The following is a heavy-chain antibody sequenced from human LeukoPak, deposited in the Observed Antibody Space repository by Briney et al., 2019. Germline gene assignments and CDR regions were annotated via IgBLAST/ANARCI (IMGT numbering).Heavy chain of an antibody. CDR2: ISGSGGST. J-gene: IGHJ1*01. Sequence: GGSLRLSCAASGFTFSSYAMNWVRQAPGKGLEWVSAISGSGGSTYYADSVKGRFTISRDNSKNTLYLQMNSLRAEDTAVYYCAKDHREYYYDSSGYYPDAVPEYFQHWGQGTLVTVSS. CDR1: GFTFSSYA. V-gene: IGHV3-23*01. CDR3: AKDHREYYYDSSGYYPDAVPEYFQH. D-gene: IGHD3-22*01.